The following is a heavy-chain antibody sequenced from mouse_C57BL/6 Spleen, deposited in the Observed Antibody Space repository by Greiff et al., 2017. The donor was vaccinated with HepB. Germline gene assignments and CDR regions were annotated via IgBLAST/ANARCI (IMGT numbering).Heavy chain of an antibody. D-gene: IGHD2-2*01. CDR3: ARYSPRSTMVTAPWFAY. J-gene: IGHJ3*01. V-gene: IGHV14-2*01. CDR2: IDPEDGET. Sequence: VQLQQSGAELVKPGASVKLSCTASGFNIKDYYMHWVKQRTEQGLEWIGRIDPEDGETKYAPKFQGKATITADTSSNTAYLQLSSLTSEDTAVYYCARYSPRSTMVTAPWFAYWGQGTLVTVSA. CDR1: GFNIKDYY.